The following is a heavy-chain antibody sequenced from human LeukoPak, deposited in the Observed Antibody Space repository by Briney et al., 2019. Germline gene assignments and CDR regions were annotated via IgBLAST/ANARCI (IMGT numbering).Heavy chain of an antibody. CDR3: ARDLTTGGPGGGY. D-gene: IGHD4-17*01. Sequence: PGGSLRLSCAASGFTFSSYSMNWVRQAPGKGLEWVSSISSSSSYIYYADSVKGRFTISRDNAKNSLYLQINSLRAEDTAVYYCARDLTTGGPGGGYWGQGTLVTVSS. CDR2: ISSSSSYI. CDR1: GFTFSSYS. V-gene: IGHV3-21*01. J-gene: IGHJ4*02.